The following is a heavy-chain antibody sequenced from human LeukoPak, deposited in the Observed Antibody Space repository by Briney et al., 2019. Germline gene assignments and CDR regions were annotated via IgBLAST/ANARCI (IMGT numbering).Heavy chain of an antibody. Sequence: GGSLRLSCTASGFPFDYYAMHWVRQVPGEGLEGVSGISWYSGRIGYADSVKGRFTISRDNAKKSLHLQMNSLRTEDTALYYCAKDTGSTPGAHYYYYMDVWGKGNTVTISS. CDR1: GFPFDYYA. D-gene: IGHD5/OR15-5a*01. J-gene: IGHJ6*03. CDR2: ISWYSGRI. CDR3: AKDTGSTPGAHYYYYMDV. V-gene: IGHV3-9*01.